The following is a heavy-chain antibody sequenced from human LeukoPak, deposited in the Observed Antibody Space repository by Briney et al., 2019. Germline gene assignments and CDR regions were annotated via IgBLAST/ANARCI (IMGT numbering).Heavy chain of an antibody. CDR3: ARDRGYGDSNYFDY. D-gene: IGHD4-17*01. J-gene: IGHJ4*02. Sequence: ASVKVSCKASGYTFTSYGISWVRQAPGQGLEWMGWISAYNGNTNYAQKLQGRVTMTTDTSTSAAYMELRSLRSDDTAVYYCARDRGYGDSNYFDYWGQGTLVTVSS. V-gene: IGHV1-18*01. CDR1: GYTFTSYG. CDR2: ISAYNGNT.